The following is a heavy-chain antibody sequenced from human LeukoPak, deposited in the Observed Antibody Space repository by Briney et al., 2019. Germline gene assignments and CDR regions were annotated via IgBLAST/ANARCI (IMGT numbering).Heavy chain of an antibody. CDR1: GGSISTFY. D-gene: IGHD6-13*01. CDR3: ARNDMEYSSSWWPFDY. CDR2: IFTSGST. J-gene: IGHJ4*02. V-gene: IGHV4-4*07. Sequence: SETLSLTCTVSGGSISTFYWSWIRQPAGKGLEYIGRIFTSGSTDYNPSLKSRVTMSVDTSKNQFSLKLSSVTAADTAVYYCARNDMEYSSSWWPFDYWGQGTLVTVSS.